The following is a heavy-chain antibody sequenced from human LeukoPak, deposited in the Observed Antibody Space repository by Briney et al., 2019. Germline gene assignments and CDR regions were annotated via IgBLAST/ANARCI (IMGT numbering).Heavy chain of an antibody. Sequence: GGSLRLSCAASGFTFGNSWVHWVRQAPGKGLVWVSLINADGSTTTYADSVKGRFTISRDNARNTLSLQMNSLTIEDTAVYYCVVVVEPPDSDGFDVWGQGTMITVSS. CDR2: INADGSTT. V-gene: IGHV3-74*01. D-gene: IGHD1-14*01. J-gene: IGHJ3*01. CDR1: GFTFGNSW. CDR3: VVVVEPPDSDGFDV.